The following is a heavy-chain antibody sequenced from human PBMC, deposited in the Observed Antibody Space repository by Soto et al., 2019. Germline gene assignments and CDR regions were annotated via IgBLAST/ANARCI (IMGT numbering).Heavy chain of an antibody. D-gene: IGHD6-6*01. Sequence: ASVKVSCKASGFSFTGYYIHWPRQAPGQGLEWMGWINAHSGGTEYAQKFQGRVTLTRDTSIATAYLTLTSLTSDDTALYYCAKDLTRQLAYWLDPWGQGTQVTVSS. CDR3: AKDLTRQLAYWLDP. CDR1: GFSFTGYY. J-gene: IGHJ5*02. V-gene: IGHV1-2*02. CDR2: INAHSGGT.